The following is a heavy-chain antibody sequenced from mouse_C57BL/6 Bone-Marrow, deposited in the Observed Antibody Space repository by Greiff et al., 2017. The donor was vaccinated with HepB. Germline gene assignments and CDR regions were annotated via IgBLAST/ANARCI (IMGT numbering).Heavy chain of an antibody. D-gene: IGHD1-1*01. CDR1: GYTFTSYW. J-gene: IGHJ1*03. V-gene: IGHV1-69*01. Sequence: QVQLKQPGAELVMPGASVKLSCKASGYTFTSYWMHWVKQRPGQGLEWIGEIDPSDSYTNYNQKFKDKATLTVDKSSSTAYMQLSSLTSEDSAVYYCVLGYYGRYFDVWGTGTTVTVSS. CDR2: IDPSDSYT. CDR3: VLGYYGRYFDV.